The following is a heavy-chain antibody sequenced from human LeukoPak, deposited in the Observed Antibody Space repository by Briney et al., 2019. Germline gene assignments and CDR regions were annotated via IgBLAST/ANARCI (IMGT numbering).Heavy chain of an antibody. Sequence: PGGSLRLSCAASGFTFSDSAVHWVRQASGKGLEWVGRIRSKAKSYATAYAASVKGRFTISRDDSETTAYLQMNSLKTEDTAVYYCTHYYDGSGYYGAFYSWGQGTMVTVSS. CDR1: GFTFSDSA. D-gene: IGHD3-22*01. CDR3: THYYDGSGYYGAFYS. J-gene: IGHJ3*02. CDR2: IRSKAKSYAT. V-gene: IGHV3-73*01.